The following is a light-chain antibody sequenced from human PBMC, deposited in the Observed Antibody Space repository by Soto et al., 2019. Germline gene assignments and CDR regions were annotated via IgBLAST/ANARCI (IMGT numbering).Light chain of an antibody. CDR3: AAWDDSLNGRV. CDR1: TSNIGTFY. J-gene: IGLJ2*01. V-gene: IGLV1-47*02. CDR2: LGD. Sequence: QSVLTQPPSASSTPGQTVTISCSGSTSNIGTFYVYWYQHLPGTAPKLLIYLGDQRASGVSDRFSGSKSGTSASLAINGLRSDDEADYCCAAWDDSLNGRVFGGGTKLTVL.